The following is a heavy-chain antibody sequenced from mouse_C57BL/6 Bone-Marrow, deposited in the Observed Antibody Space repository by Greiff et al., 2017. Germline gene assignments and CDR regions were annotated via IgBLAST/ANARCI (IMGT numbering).Heavy chain of an antibody. CDR1: GYTFPDYY. V-gene: IGHV1-19*01. Sequence: EVQLQESGPVLVKPGASVKMSCKASGYTFPDYYMNWVKQSHGKSLEWIGVINPYNGGTSYNQKFKGKATLTVDKSSSTAYMELNSLTSEDSAVYYCAREGYDWYFDVWGTGTTVTVSS. CDR2: INPYNGGT. CDR3: AREGYDWYFDV. J-gene: IGHJ1*03. D-gene: IGHD3-1*01.